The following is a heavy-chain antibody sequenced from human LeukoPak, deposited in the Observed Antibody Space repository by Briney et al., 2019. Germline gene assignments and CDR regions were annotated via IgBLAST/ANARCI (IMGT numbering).Heavy chain of an antibody. Sequence: SQTLSLTCALSGDSVSSNSAVWNWIRQSPSRALEWLGRTYYRSKWYNDYAVSMKSRITINADTSKNQFSLQLNSVTPEDTAVYYCARGPGGLFDYWGQGTLVTVSS. D-gene: IGHD3-10*01. J-gene: IGHJ4*02. CDR2: TYYRSKWYN. V-gene: IGHV6-1*01. CDR3: ARGPGGLFDY. CDR1: GDSVSSNSAV.